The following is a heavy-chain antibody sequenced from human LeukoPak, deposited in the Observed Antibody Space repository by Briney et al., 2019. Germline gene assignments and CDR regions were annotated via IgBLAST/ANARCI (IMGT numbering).Heavy chain of an antibody. D-gene: IGHD2-8*01. V-gene: IGHV3-23*01. Sequence: GGSLRLSCAASGFTFSSYAMSWVRQAPGKGLEWVSAITASGGDTYYADSVKGRFTISRDNSKNTLYLQMNSLRAEDTAVYYCAKGPGVNPGWGQGTLVTVSS. CDR1: GFTFSSYA. J-gene: IGHJ4*02. CDR2: ITASGGDT. CDR3: AKGPGVNPG.